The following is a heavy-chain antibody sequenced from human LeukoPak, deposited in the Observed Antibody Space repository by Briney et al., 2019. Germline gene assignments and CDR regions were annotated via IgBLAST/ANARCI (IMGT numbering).Heavy chain of an antibody. CDR1: GFTFSSCA. Sequence: PGGSLRLSCTASGFTFSSCAMTWVRQAPGKGLEWVSAITASGGSTYYAESVKGRFTISRDNSKNTLYLQMNSLRAEDTAVYYCATNIAAQVDYWGQGTLVTVSS. CDR2: ITASGGST. J-gene: IGHJ4*02. D-gene: IGHD6-6*01. CDR3: ATNIAAQVDY. V-gene: IGHV3-23*01.